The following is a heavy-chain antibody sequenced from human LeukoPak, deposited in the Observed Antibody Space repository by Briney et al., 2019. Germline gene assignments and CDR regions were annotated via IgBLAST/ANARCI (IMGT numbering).Heavy chain of an antibody. V-gene: IGHV3-23*01. D-gene: IGHD3-3*01. CDR1: GFTFSSYA. CDR3: AKDQGDYDLPSFDY. CDR2: ISGSGGST. J-gene: IGHJ4*02. Sequence: AGSLRLSFAASGFTFSSYAMSWVRRAPGKGVEWVSAISGSGGSTYYSDSVKGRFTISRDNSKNTLYLQMNSLRAEDTAVYYCAKDQGDYDLPSFDYWGQGTLATVSS.